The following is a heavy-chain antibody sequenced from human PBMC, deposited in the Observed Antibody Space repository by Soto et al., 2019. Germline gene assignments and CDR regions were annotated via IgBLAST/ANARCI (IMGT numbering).Heavy chain of an antibody. Sequence: GASVKVSCKASGYVFTGYYLSWVRHAPGQGLEWMGWINPNSGGTNSSQKFQGRVTMSRDTSINTAYMELSRLSTDDTAIYYCARVRSFYGYFEYWGQGTLVTVSS. CDR1: GYVFTGYY. V-gene: IGHV1-2*02. CDR2: INPNSGGT. J-gene: IGHJ4*02. D-gene: IGHD4-17*01. CDR3: ARVRSFYGYFEY.